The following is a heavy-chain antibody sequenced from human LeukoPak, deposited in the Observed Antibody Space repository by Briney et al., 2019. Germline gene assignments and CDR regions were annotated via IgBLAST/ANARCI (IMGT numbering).Heavy chain of an antibody. D-gene: IGHD4-17*01. Sequence: GGSLRLSCAASGFTFNIYAMNWVRQAPGKGLEWVSSISSGGTYKYYADSVKGRFTISRDNAQNSLYLQMNSLRAEDSSVYYCARPTTVTTISADAFDIWGQGTMVTVSS. CDR3: ARPTTVTTISADAFDI. CDR1: GFTFNIYA. V-gene: IGHV3-21*01. CDR2: ISSGGTYK. J-gene: IGHJ3*02.